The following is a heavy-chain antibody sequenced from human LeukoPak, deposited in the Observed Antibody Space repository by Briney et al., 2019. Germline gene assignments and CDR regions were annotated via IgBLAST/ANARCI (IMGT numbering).Heavy chain of an antibody. Sequence: ASVKVSCKVSGYTLTELSMHWVRQAPGKGLEWMGGFDPEDGETIYAQKFQGRVTMTEDTSTDTAYMALSSLRSEDTAVYYCATEVVLRRNDAFDIWGQGTMVTVSS. CDR1: GYTLTELS. J-gene: IGHJ3*02. D-gene: IGHD2/OR15-2a*01. V-gene: IGHV1-24*01. CDR3: ATEVVLRRNDAFDI. CDR2: FDPEDGET.